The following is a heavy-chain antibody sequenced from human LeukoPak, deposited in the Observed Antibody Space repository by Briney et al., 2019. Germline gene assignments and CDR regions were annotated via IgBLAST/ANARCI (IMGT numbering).Heavy chain of an antibody. CDR2: IKQDGSDK. CDR3: ARNNGMDV. Sequence: PGGSLRLSCVVSEFNFRNYWMSWVRQTPGKGLEWVANIKQDGSDKYYVDSVKGRFTISKDNAKNSLYLQMNSLRAEDTALYHCARNNGMDVWGQGTTVIVSS. CDR1: EFNFRNYW. J-gene: IGHJ6*02. V-gene: IGHV3-7*03.